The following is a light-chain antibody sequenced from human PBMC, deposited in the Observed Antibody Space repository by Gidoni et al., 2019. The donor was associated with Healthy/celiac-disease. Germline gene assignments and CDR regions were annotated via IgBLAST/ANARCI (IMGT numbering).Light chain of an antibody. CDR2: DAS. Sequence: ASQSVSSYLAWYQQKPGQAPRLLIYDASNRATGIPARFSGSGSGTDFTLTISSLEPEDFAVYYCQQRSNWPPITFGQGTRLEIK. J-gene: IGKJ5*01. CDR3: QQRSNWPPIT. V-gene: IGKV3-11*01. CDR1: QSVSSY.